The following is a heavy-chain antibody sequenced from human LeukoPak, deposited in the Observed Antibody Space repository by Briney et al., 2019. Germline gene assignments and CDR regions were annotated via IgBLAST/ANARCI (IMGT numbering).Heavy chain of an antibody. Sequence: WGSLRLSCAASGFTFSSYWMSWVRQAPGKGLGWVANIKQDGSEKYYVDSVKGRFTISRDNAKNSLYLQMNSLRAEDTAVYYCASYNWNWVLDAFDIWGQGTMVTVSS. CDR1: GFTFSSYW. CDR3: ASYNWNWVLDAFDI. V-gene: IGHV3-7*01. CDR2: IKQDGSEK. J-gene: IGHJ3*02. D-gene: IGHD1-7*01.